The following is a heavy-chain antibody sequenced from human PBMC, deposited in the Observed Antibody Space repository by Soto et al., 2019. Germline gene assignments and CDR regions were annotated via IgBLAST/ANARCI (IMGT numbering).Heavy chain of an antibody. CDR1: GFSFGDYG. J-gene: IGHJ4*02. D-gene: IGHD3-9*01. Sequence: SLRLSCAASGFSFGDYGMHWVRQAAGKGLDWVSSITWNGNNINYADSVKGRFTMSRDNAKNSLYLQMNSLRLEDTAFYYCAKGGHYDILTGYSYDYWGPGTMVTVSS. V-gene: IGHV3-9*01. CDR3: AKGGHYDILTGYSYDY. CDR2: ITWNGNNI.